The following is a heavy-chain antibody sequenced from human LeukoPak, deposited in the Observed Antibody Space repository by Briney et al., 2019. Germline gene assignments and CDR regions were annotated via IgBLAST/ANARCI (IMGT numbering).Heavy chain of an antibody. CDR1: GGSISNYY. CDR3: ARISSETDFALDY. CDR2: ISYSGST. Sequence: SETLSLTCTVSGGSISNYYWSWIRQPPGKGLEWIGYISYSGSTNYNPSLRSRVTISVDTSKNQFSLKLSSVTAADTAVYYCARISSETDFALDYWGQGILVTVSS. J-gene: IGHJ4*02. D-gene: IGHD3-3*01. V-gene: IGHV4-59*01.